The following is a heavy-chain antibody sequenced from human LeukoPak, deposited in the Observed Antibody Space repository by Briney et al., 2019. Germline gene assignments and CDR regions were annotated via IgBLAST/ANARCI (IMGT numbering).Heavy chain of an antibody. J-gene: IGHJ6*03. CDR1: GGSTSSGSYY. Sequence: SETLSLTCTVSGGSTSSGSYYWSWIRQPAGKGLEWIGRIYTSGSTNYNPSLKSRVTISVDTSKNQFSLKLSSVTAADTAVYYCARLGGSYYYYYYMDVWGKGTTVTVSS. D-gene: IGHD1-26*01. CDR2: IYTSGST. CDR3: ARLGGSYYYYYYMDV. V-gene: IGHV4-61*02.